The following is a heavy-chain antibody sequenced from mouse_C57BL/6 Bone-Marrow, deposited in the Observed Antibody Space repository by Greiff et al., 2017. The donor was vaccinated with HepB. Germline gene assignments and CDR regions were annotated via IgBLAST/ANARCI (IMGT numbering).Heavy chain of an antibody. J-gene: IGHJ4*01. Sequence: VQLQQSGAELVKPGASVQISCKASGYAFSSYWMNGVKQRPGKGLEWIGQIYPGDGDTNYNGKFKGKATLTADKSSSTAYMQLSSLTSEDSAVYCCARGLFLCPMGHWAERTPVTVSS. D-gene: IGHD6-5*01. CDR1: GYAFSSYW. CDR3: ARGLFLCPMGH. CDR2: IYPGDGDT. V-gene: IGHV1-80*01.